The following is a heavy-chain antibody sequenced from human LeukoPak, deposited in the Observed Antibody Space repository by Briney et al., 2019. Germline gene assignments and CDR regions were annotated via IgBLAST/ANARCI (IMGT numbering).Heavy chain of an antibody. V-gene: IGHV1-2*02. CDR1: GYTFTGYY. D-gene: IGHD5-12*01. Sequence: GASVKVSCKASGYTFTGYYMHWVRQAPGQRLEWMGWINPSSGGTNYAQKLQGRVTMTTDTSTSTAYMELRSLRSDDTAVYYCARDPGSGYDWGDAFEIWGQGTMVTVSS. CDR3: ARDPGSGYDWGDAFEI. CDR2: INPSSGGT. J-gene: IGHJ3*02.